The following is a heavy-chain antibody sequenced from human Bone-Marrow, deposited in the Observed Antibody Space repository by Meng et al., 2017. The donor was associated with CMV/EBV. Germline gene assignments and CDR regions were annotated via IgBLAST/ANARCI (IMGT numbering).Heavy chain of an antibody. CDR3: TTDPLITIFGPQRPVDV. D-gene: IGHD3-3*01. V-gene: IGHV3-30-3*01. CDR2: ISYDGSSK. J-gene: IGHJ6*02. Sequence: GESLKISCAASGFTFSSYAMHWVRQAPGKGLEWVAVISYDGSSKNYADSVKGRFTISRDDSKNTLYLQMNSLKTEDTAVYYCTTDPLITIFGPQRPVDVWGQGTTVTVYS. CDR1: GFTFSSYA.